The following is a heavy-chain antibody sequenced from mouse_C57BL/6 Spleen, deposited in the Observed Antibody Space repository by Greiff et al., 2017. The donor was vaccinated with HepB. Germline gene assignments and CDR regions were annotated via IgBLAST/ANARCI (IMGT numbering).Heavy chain of an antibody. D-gene: IGHD4-1*01. V-gene: IGHV1-74*01. CDR2: IHPSDSYT. Sequence: VQLQQSGAELVKPGASLKVSCKASGYTFTSYWMHWVKQRPGQGLEWIGRIHPSDSYTYYNQKFKGKATLTVDKSSSTAYMQLSSLTSEDSAVYYCAILGPFDYWGQGTTLTVSS. CDR3: AILGPFDY. J-gene: IGHJ2*01. CDR1: GYTFTSYW.